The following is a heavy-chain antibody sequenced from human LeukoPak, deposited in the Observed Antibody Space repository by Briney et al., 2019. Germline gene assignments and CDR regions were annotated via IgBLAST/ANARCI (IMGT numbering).Heavy chain of an antibody. D-gene: IGHD2-15*01. CDR3: VRGLAGGLDP. Sequence: GGSLRLSCAASGFTFSSYGMHWVRQAPGKGLEWVAFIRYDGSNKYYADSVKGRFTISRENAKNSLYLQMNSLRDGDTAVYYCVRGLAGGLDPWGQGTLVTVSS. CDR1: GFTFSSYG. J-gene: IGHJ5*02. V-gene: IGHV3-30*02. CDR2: IRYDGSNK.